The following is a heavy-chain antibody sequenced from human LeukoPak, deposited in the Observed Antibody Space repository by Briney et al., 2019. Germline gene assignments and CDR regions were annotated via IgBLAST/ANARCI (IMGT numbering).Heavy chain of an antibody. CDR2: IYPGDSDT. D-gene: IGHD6-25*01. CDR1: GYSFTSYW. Sequence: GESLKISCKGSGYSFTSYWIGWVRQMPGKGLEWMGIIYPGDSDTRYSPSFQGQVTISADKSISTAYLQWSSLKASDTAMYYCARLITYSSGIHYFDYWGQGTLVTVSS. CDR3: ARLITYSSGIHYFDY. V-gene: IGHV5-51*01. J-gene: IGHJ4*02.